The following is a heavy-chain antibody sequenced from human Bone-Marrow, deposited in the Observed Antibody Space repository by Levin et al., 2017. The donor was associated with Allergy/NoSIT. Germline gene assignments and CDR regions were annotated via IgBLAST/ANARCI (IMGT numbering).Heavy chain of an antibody. CDR3: AKGGIFGVVLEADP. CDR1: RFTFRNYG. J-gene: IGHJ5*02. V-gene: IGHV3-30*18. CDR2: ISTDGTNK. D-gene: IGHD3-3*01. Sequence: GESLKISCAASRFTFRNYGMHWVRQAPGKGLEWVAVISTDGTNKYYADSVKGRFTISRDNSKTTLFLQMNSLRVEDTAVYYCAKGGIFGVVLEADPWGQGTLVIVSS.